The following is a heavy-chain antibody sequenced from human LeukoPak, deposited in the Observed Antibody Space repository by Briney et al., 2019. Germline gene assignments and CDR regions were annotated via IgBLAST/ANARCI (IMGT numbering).Heavy chain of an antibody. D-gene: IGHD6-19*01. CDR2: INSDGSST. J-gene: IGHJ4*02. Sequence: GGSLRLSCAASGFTFSSYWMHWVRQAPGKGLVWVSRINSDGSSTSYADSVKGRFTISRDNSKNTLYLQMNSLRAEDTAVYYCARDTRGAGTLYWGQGTLVTVSS. V-gene: IGHV3-74*01. CDR1: GFTFSSYW. CDR3: ARDTRGAGTLY.